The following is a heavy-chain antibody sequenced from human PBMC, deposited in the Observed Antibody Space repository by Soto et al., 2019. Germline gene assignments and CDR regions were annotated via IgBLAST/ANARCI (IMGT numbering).Heavy chain of an antibody. CDR3: ARADSGSYSTDDY. D-gene: IGHD1-26*01. Sequence: EVQLVESGGGLVKPGGSLRLSCAASGFTFSSYSMNWVRQAPGKGLEWVSSISSSSSYIYYADSVKGRFTISRDNAKNSLYLQMNSLRAEDTAVYYCARADSGSYSTDDYWGQGTLVTVSS. CDR1: GFTFSSYS. CDR2: ISSSSSYI. V-gene: IGHV3-21*01. J-gene: IGHJ4*02.